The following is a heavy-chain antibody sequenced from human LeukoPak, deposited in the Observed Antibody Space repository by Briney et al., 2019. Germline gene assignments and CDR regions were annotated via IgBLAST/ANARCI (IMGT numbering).Heavy chain of an antibody. V-gene: IGHV4-38-2*02. CDR2: INHSGST. J-gene: IGHJ4*02. Sequence: SETLSLTCTVSGYSISSGYYWAWMRQPPGKGLEWVGSINHSGSTYYNPSLKSRVTVSVDTSKNQVSLRLSSVTAADTAVYYCARVCSSGRCLDYWGQGTLVTVSS. CDR1: GYSISSGYY. CDR3: ARVCSSGRCLDY. D-gene: IGHD2-15*01.